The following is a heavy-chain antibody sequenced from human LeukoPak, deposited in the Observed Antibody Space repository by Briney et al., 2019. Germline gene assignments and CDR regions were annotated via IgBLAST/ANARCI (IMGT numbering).Heavy chain of an antibody. Sequence: GASVKVSCKASGYTFTSYDINWVRQAPGQGLEWMGGIIPIFGTANYAQKFQGRVTITTDESTSTAYMELSSLRSEDTAVYYCARANWDDYGDYGDDYWGQGTLVTVSS. CDR3: ARANWDDYGDYGDDY. D-gene: IGHD4-17*01. V-gene: IGHV1-69*05. CDR2: IIPIFGTA. J-gene: IGHJ4*02. CDR1: GYTFTSYD.